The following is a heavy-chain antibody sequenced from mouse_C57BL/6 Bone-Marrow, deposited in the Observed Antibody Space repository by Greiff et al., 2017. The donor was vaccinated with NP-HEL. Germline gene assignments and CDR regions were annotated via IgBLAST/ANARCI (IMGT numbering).Heavy chain of an antibody. J-gene: IGHJ2*01. Sequence: QVQLQQPGAELVKPGASVKLSCKASGYTFTSYWMHWVKQRPGQGLEWIGMIHPNSGSTNYNEKFKSKATLTVDKSSSTAYMHLSSLTSEDSAVFCCARGGKYYYGRSPYYFDYGGQGTTLTVSS. V-gene: IGHV1-64*01. D-gene: IGHD1-1*01. CDR1: GYTFTSYW. CDR2: IHPNSGST. CDR3: ARGGKYYYGRSPYYFDY.